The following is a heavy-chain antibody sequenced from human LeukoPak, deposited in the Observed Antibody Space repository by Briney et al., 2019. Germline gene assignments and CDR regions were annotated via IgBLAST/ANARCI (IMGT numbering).Heavy chain of an antibody. J-gene: IGHJ4*02. CDR1: GFALKSYS. CDR3: ARDVGGYNDFDY. V-gene: IGHV3-21*01. D-gene: IGHD5-24*01. CDR2: ISSTSAYI. Sequence: PGGSLRLSCAGSGFALKSYSLSWVREAPGKGLEWVSSISSTSAYIYYADSVKGRFTISRDNSKNTLYLQMSSLRADDTAVYYCARDVGGYNDFDYWGQGTLVTVSS.